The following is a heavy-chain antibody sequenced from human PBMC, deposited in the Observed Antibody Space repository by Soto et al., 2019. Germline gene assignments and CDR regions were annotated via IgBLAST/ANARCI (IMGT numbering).Heavy chain of an antibody. J-gene: IGHJ3*02. D-gene: IGHD6-13*01. Sequence: QVQLVQSGAEVKKPGASVKVSCKASGYTFTGYYMHWVRQAPGQGLEWMGWINPNSGGTNYAQKFQRWVTMTRDTSISTAYMELSRLRSDDTAVYYCARDLQSMYSSSWFGDAFDIWGQGTMVTVSS. CDR1: GYTFTGYY. CDR3: ARDLQSMYSSSWFGDAFDI. CDR2: INPNSGGT. V-gene: IGHV1-2*04.